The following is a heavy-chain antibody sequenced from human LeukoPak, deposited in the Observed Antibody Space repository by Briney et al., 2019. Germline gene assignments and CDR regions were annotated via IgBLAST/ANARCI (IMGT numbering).Heavy chain of an antibody. J-gene: IGHJ6*02. Sequence: ASVKVSCKASGYPFTSYGISWVRQAPGQGLEWMGWISAYNGNTNYAQKLQGRVTMTTDTSTSTAYMELRSLRSDDTAVYYCARDSPITGTTYNYYYYGMDVWGQGTTVTVSS. CDR3: ARDSPITGTTYNYYYYGMDV. CDR2: ISAYNGNT. D-gene: IGHD1-7*01. V-gene: IGHV1-18*01. CDR1: GYPFTSYG.